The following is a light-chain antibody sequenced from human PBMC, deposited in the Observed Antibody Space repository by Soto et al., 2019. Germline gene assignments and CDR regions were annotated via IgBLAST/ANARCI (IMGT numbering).Light chain of an antibody. CDR2: DVT. CDR1: SSDFGGGDH. Sequence: QSALTQPPSASGSPGQSVTISCTGTSSDFGGGDHFSWYQQHPGNAPKLMIYDVTKRPSGVPDRFYASKSGNTASRTVSGLQAEDEADYYCSSHAGPNNVVFGGGTKLTV. J-gene: IGLJ2*01. CDR3: SSHAGPNNVV. V-gene: IGLV2-8*01.